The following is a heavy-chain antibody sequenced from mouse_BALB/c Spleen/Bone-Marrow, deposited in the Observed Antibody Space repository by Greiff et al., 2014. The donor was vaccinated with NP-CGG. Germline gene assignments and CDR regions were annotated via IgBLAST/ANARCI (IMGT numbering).Heavy chain of an antibody. V-gene: IGHV1-87*01. Sequence: QVQLEQSGAELARPGASVKLSCKASGYTFTSYWMQWVKQRPGQGLEWIGAIYPGNGDTRYTQKFKGKATLTADKSSSTAYMQFSSLASEDSAVYYCAREGYYYGSSIYYAMDYWGQGTSVTVSS. CDR1: GYTFTSYW. CDR2: IYPGNGDT. J-gene: IGHJ4*01. D-gene: IGHD1-1*01. CDR3: AREGYYYGSSIYYAMDY.